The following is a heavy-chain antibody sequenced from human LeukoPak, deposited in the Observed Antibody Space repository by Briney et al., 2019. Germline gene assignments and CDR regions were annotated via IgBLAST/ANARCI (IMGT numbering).Heavy chain of an antibody. D-gene: IGHD1-26*01. V-gene: IGHV1-69*13. Sequence: ASVKVSCKVSGYTLTELSMHWVRQAPGQGLEWMGGIIPIFGTANYAQKFQGRVTITADESTSTAYMELSSLRSEDTAVYYCARESGRVGAHGWEYWGQGTLVTVSS. CDR2: IIPIFGTA. CDR1: GYTLTELS. CDR3: ARESGRVGAHGWEY. J-gene: IGHJ4*02.